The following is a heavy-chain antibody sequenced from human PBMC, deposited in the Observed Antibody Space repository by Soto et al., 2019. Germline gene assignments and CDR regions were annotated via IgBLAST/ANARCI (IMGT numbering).Heavy chain of an antibody. V-gene: IGHV4-59*01. D-gene: IGHD2-2*01. Sequence: QVQLQESGPGLVKPSETLSLTCTVSGGSISSYYWSWIRQPPGKGLEWIGYIYYSGSTNYNPSLKSRFLISVDTSKNQFSLKLSSVTAADTAVDYCARFCLGDCISTSCYPSCYGMDVWGQGTTVTVSS. CDR3: ARFCLGDCISTSCYPSCYGMDV. CDR1: GGSISSYY. CDR2: IYYSGST. J-gene: IGHJ6*02.